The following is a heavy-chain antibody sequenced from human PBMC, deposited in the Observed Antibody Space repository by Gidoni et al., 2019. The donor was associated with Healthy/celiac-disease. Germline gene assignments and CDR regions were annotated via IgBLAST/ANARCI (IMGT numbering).Heavy chain of an antibody. Sequence: HVQLQESGPGLVKPSETLSLTCTVSGYSISSGYYWGWIRQPPGKGLEWIGSIYHSGSTYYNPSLKSRVTISVDTSKNQFSLKLSSVTAADTAVYYCAREADIVATINYWGQGTLVTVSS. CDR2: IYHSGST. CDR1: GYSISSGYY. J-gene: IGHJ4*02. D-gene: IGHD5-12*01. V-gene: IGHV4-38-2*02. CDR3: AREADIVATINY.